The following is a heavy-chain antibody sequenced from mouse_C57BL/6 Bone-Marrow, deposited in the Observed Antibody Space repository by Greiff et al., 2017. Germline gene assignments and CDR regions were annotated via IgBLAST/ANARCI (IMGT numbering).Heavy chain of an antibody. CDR3: ARSSYGGYCDV. CDR2: IHPNSGST. D-gene: IGHD1-1*01. V-gene: IGHV1-64*01. CDR1: GYTFTSYW. Sequence: QVQLQQPGAELVKPGASVKLSCKASGYTFTSYWMHWVKQRPGQGLEWIGMIHPNSGSTNYNEKFKSKATLTVDKSSSKAYMQLSSLTSEDSAVYYCARSSYGGYCDVWGTGTTVTVSS. J-gene: IGHJ1*03.